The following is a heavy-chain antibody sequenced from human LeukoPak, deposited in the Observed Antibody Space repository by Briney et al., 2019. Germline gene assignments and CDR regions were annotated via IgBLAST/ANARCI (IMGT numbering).Heavy chain of an antibody. J-gene: IGHJ4*02. Sequence: GGSLRLSCAASGFTFSSYGMHWVRQAPGKGLEWVVFIRYDGNNKYYADSVKGRFTISRDNSKNTLYLQMYSLRAEDTAVYYCAKGDLWELLDHWGQGTLVTVSS. CDR2: IRYDGNNK. CDR1: GFTFSSYG. D-gene: IGHD1-26*01. V-gene: IGHV3-30*02. CDR3: AKGDLWELLDH.